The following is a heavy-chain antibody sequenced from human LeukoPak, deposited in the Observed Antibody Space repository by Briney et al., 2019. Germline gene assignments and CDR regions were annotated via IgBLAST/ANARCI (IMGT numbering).Heavy chain of an antibody. Sequence: GGSLRLSCAASGFTFSSYEMHWVRQPPGKGLEWVSYISSSDSTIYYADSVKGRFTISRDNAKNSLYLQMNSLRAEDTAVYYCARDYGGSSPFDYWGQGTLVTVSS. CDR3: ARDYGGSSPFDY. D-gene: IGHD4-23*01. J-gene: IGHJ4*02. CDR2: ISSSDSTI. V-gene: IGHV3-48*03. CDR1: GFTFSSYE.